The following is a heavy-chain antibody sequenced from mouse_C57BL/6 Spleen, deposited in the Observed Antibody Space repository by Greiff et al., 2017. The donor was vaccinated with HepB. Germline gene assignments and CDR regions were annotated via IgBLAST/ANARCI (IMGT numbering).Heavy chain of an antibody. Sequence: QVQLQQPGAELVMPGASVKLSCKASGYTFTSYWMHWVKQRPGQGLEWIGEIDPSDSYTNYNQKFKGKSTLTVDKSSSTAYMQLSSLTSEDSAVYYCARLVRDAMDYWGQGTSVTVS. CDR1: GYTFTSYW. J-gene: IGHJ4*01. CDR2: IDPSDSYT. D-gene: IGHD2-1*01. CDR3: ARLVRDAMDY. V-gene: IGHV1-69*01.